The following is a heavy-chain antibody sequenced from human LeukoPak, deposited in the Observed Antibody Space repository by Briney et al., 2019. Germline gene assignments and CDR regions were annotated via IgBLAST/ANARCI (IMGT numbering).Heavy chain of an antibody. CDR2: ISGSGGST. V-gene: IGHV3-23*01. J-gene: IGHJ4*02. CDR3: AKGSGSSGWTSLDY. Sequence: PGRSLRLSCAASGFTFDDYAMHWVRQAPGKGLEWVSAISGSGGSTYYADSVKGRFTISRDNSKNTLYLQMNSLRAEDTAVYYCAKGSGSSGWTSLDYWGQGTLVTVSS. D-gene: IGHD6-19*01. CDR1: GFTFDDYA.